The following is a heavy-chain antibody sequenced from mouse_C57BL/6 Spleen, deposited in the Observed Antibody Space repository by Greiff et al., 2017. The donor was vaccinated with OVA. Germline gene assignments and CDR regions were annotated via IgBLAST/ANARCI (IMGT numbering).Heavy chain of an antibody. CDR3: GGESYGSAFAY. Sequence: VQLQQSGPVLVKPGASVKMSCKASGYTFTDYYMNWVKQSHGKSLEWIGVINPYNGGTSYNQKFKGKATLTVDKSSSTAYMELNSLTSEDSAVYCCGGESYGSAFAYWGQGTLVTVSA. CDR2: INPYNGGT. CDR1: GYTFTDYY. D-gene: IGHD1-1*01. J-gene: IGHJ3*01. V-gene: IGHV1-19*01.